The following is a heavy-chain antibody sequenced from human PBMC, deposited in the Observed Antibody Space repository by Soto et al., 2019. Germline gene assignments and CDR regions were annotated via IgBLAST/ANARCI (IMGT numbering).Heavy chain of an antibody. CDR3: ARELQGLYYFDY. V-gene: IGHV1-3*01. CDR2: INAGNGNT. D-gene: IGHD4-4*01. CDR1: GYTFTSYA. J-gene: IGHJ4*02. Sequence: ASVKVSCKASGYTFTSYAMHWVRQAPGQRLEWMGWINAGNGNTKYSQKFQGRVTITRDTSASTAYMELSSLRSDDTAVYYCARELQGLYYFDYWGQGTMLPLSS.